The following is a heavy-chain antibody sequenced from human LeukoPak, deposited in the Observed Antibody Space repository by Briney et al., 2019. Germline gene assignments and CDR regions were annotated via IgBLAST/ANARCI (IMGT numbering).Heavy chain of an antibody. J-gene: IGHJ4*02. CDR3: ARVDWYYDFWSGYYGEYYFDY. V-gene: IGHV3-21*01. D-gene: IGHD3-3*01. CDR2: INSSSSYI. CDR1: GFTFSSYS. Sequence: GGSLRLSCAASGFTFSSYSMNWARQAPGKGLEWVSSINSSSSYIYYADSVKGRFTISRDNAKNSLYLQMNSLRAEDTAVYYCARVDWYYDFWSGYYGEYYFDYWGQGTLVTVSS.